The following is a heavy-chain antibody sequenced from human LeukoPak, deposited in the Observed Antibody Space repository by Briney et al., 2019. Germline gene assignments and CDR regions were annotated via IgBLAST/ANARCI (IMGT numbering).Heavy chain of an antibody. D-gene: IGHD6-19*01. J-gene: IGHJ5*02. V-gene: IGHV6-1*01. CDR2: TYYRSKWYN. CDR1: GDSVSSNSAA. Sequence: SQTLSLTCAISGDSVSSNSAAWNWIRQSPSRGPEWLGRTYYRSKWYNDYAVSVKSRITINPDTSKNQFSLQLNSVTPEDTAVYYCARDMGSGWYDLTWFDPWGQGTLVTVSS. CDR3: ARDMGSGWYDLTWFDP.